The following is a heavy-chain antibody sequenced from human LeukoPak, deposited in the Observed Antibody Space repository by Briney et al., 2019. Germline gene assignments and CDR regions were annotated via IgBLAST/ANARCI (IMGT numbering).Heavy chain of an antibody. D-gene: IGHD1-26*01. J-gene: IGHJ4*02. V-gene: IGHV1-18*01. CDR2: ISAYNGNT. Sequence: GASVKVSCKASGYTFTSYGISWVRQAPGQGLEWMGWISAYNGNTDYAQKLQGRVTMTTDTSTSTAYRELRSLRSDDTAVYYCARDWRIVGATRDYWGQGTLVTVSS. CDR1: GYTFTSYG. CDR3: ARDWRIVGATRDY.